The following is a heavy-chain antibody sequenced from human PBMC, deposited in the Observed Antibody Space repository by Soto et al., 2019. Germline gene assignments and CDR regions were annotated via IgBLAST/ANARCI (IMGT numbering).Heavy chain of an antibody. D-gene: IGHD5-18*01. V-gene: IGHV1-18*01. CDR1: GYTFTSYG. J-gene: IGHJ6*02. CDR2: ISAYNVNT. CDR3: ARDGVDTATGYYYGMDV. Sequence: QVQLVQSGAEVKKPGASVKVSCKASGYTFTSYGISWVRQAPGRGLEWMGWISAYNVNTNYAQKLQGRVTMTTDTSTSTAYRELRSLRSDDTAVYYCARDGVDTATGYYYGMDVWGQGTTVTVSS.